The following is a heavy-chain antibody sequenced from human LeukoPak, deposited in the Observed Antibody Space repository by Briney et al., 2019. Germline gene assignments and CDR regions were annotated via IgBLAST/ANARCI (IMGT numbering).Heavy chain of an antibody. CDR2: IKQDGSEK. Sequence: PGGSLRLSCAASGFTFSSYWMSWVRQAPGKGLEWVANIKQDGSEKYYVASVKGRFTISRDNAKNSLYLQMNSLRAEDTAVYYCARDGSGSYYIDWFDPWGQGTLVTVSS. V-gene: IGHV3-7*01. D-gene: IGHD3-10*01. CDR3: ARDGSGSYYIDWFDP. CDR1: GFTFSSYW. J-gene: IGHJ5*02.